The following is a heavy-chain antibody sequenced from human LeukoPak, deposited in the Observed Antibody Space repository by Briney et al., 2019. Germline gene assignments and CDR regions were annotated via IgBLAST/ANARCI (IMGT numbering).Heavy chain of an antibody. CDR2: IYYSGST. V-gene: IGHV4-59*01. D-gene: IGHD3-10*01. Sequence: SETLSLTRTVSGGSISSYYWSWIRQPPGKGLEWIGYIYYSGSTNYNPSLKSRVTISVDTSKNQFSLKLSSVTAADTAVYYCARAYYGSGNTYYFDYWGQGTLVTVSS. J-gene: IGHJ4*02. CDR3: ARAYYGSGNTYYFDY. CDR1: GGSISSYY.